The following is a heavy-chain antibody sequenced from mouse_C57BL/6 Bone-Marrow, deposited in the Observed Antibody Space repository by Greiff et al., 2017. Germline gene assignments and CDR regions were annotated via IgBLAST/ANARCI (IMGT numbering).Heavy chain of an antibody. CDR1: GYTFTSYW. D-gene: IGHD1-1*01. Sequence: QVQLQQPGAELVKPGASVKVSCKASGYTFTSYWMHWVKQRPGQGLEWIGRIHPSDSDTNYNQKFKGKATLTVDKSSSTAYMQLSSLTYEDSAVYYCAMPTVAPYYFDYWGKGTTLTVSS. J-gene: IGHJ2*01. CDR2: IHPSDSDT. V-gene: IGHV1-74*01. CDR3: AMPTVAPYYFDY.